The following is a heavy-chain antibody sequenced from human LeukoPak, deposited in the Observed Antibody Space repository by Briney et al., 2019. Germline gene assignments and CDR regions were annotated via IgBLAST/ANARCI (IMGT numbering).Heavy chain of an antibody. Sequence: PGGSLRLSSAASGVTISSYGMHWGRRAPGKGRVWVAAKWYDGSNKYYADSVKGRFTISRDNSKNTLYLQMNSLRAEDTAVYYCARGEDTAMVLFNFSYGMDVWGKGTTVTVSS. CDR1: GVTISSYG. J-gene: IGHJ6*04. V-gene: IGHV3-33*01. D-gene: IGHD5-18*01. CDR2: KWYDGSNK. CDR3: ARGEDTAMVLFNFSYGMDV.